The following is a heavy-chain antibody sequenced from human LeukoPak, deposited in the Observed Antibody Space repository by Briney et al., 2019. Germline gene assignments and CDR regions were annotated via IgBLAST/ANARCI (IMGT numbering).Heavy chain of an antibody. CDR3: ARRGIAARQGGFDY. Sequence: ASVKVSCKASGYTCTSYDINWVRQATGQGLEWMGWMNPNSGNTGYAQKFQGRVTITRNTSISTAYMELSSLRSEDTAVYYCARRGIAARQGGFDYWGQGTLVTVSS. J-gene: IGHJ4*02. CDR2: MNPNSGNT. CDR1: GYTCTSYD. V-gene: IGHV1-8*03. D-gene: IGHD6-6*01.